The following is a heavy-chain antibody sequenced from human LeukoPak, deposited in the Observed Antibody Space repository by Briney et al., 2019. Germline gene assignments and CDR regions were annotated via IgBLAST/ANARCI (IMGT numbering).Heavy chain of an antibody. J-gene: IGHJ3*02. CDR2: IYHTEST. CDR1: GGSISGYY. V-gene: IGHV4-59*01. Sequence: KPSETLSLTCTVSGGSISGYYWSWIRQPPGMGLEWTAYIYHTESTNYNPSLKSRVTISVDTSKNQFSLHLSSVTAADTAVYYCAREISYSSGTYRAFDIWGQGTTVTVSS. D-gene: IGHD6-19*01. CDR3: AREISYSSGTYRAFDI.